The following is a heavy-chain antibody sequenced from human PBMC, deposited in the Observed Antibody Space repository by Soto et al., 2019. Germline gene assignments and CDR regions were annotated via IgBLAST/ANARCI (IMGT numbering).Heavy chain of an antibody. CDR1: GGTFSSYT. J-gene: IGHJ4*02. D-gene: IGHD1-26*01. V-gene: IGHV1-69*08. CDR2: IIPILGIA. CDR3: ARDPVGATENY. Sequence: QVQLVQSGAEVKKPGSSMKVSCKASGGTFSSYTISWVRQAPGQGLEWMGRIIPILGIANYAQKFQGRVTITADKSTSTAYMELSSLRSEDTAVYYCARDPVGATENYWGQGTLVTVSS.